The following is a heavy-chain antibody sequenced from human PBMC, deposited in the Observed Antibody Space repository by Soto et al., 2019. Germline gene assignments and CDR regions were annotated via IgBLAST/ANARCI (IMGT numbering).Heavy chain of an antibody. CDR2: VNPTGST. D-gene: IGHD6-19*01. V-gene: IGHV4-34*01. CDR3: ARGREKWLVDAFDI. CDR1: GGSFSGYY. Sequence: SETLSLTCGVYGGSFSGYYWSWLLQSPGKGLEWIGEVNPTGSTKYNPSLKSRGTISVDASKNQFSLNLNSVTAADTALYYCARGREKWLVDAFDIWGQGTRVTVSS. J-gene: IGHJ3*02.